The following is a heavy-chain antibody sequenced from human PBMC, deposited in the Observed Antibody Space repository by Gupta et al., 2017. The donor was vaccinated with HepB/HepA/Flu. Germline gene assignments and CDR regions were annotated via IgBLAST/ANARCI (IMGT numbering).Heavy chain of an antibody. J-gene: IGHJ5*02. D-gene: IGHD5-18*01. CDR1: GGSISSGAYY. CDR3: VRRVTGLQSNWFDP. Sequence: QVQLQESGPGLVKPSQTLSLTCTVSGGSISSGAYYWTWVRQHPGKGLEWIGNIYYSGNTYYNPARKSRVTISLDTSRNQFSLKLSSVTAADTAVYYCVRRVTGLQSNWFDPWGQGTLVTVSS. V-gene: IGHV4-31*03. CDR2: IYYSGNT.